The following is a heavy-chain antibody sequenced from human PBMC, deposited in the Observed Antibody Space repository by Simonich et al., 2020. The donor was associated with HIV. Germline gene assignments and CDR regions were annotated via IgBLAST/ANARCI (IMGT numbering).Heavy chain of an antibody. CDR3: ATGRGTMVTPDY. Sequence: QVQLVQSGAEMKKPGASVKVSCKASGYTFTGYYMHWVRKAPGQGLEGMGGVNPLFGTGNYAQRFRGRVTITADESTSTAYMELSSLRSEDTAFYYCATGRGTMVTPDYWGQGTLVTVSS. V-gene: IGHV1-69*01. CDR2: VNPLFGTG. J-gene: IGHJ4*02. D-gene: IGHD4-17*01. CDR1: GYTFTGYY.